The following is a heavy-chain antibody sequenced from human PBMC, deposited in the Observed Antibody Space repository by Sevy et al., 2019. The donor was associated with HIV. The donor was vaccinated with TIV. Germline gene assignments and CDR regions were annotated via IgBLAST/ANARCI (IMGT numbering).Heavy chain of an antibody. D-gene: IGHD2-8*01. CDR1: GFTFSSYG. Sequence: GGSLRLSCAASGFTFSSYGMHWVRQAPGKGLEWVAVISYDGSNKYYADSVKGRFTISRDNSKNTLYLQMNSLRAEDTAVYYCAKEAAGCTNGVCYNPADYWGQGTLVTVFS. V-gene: IGHV3-30*18. J-gene: IGHJ4*02. CDR3: AKEAAGCTNGVCYNPADY. CDR2: ISYDGSNK.